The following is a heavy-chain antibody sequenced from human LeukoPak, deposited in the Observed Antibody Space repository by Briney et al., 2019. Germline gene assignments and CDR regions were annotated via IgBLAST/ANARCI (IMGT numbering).Heavy chain of an antibody. Sequence: SETLSLTCTVSGGSIGSYYWSWIRQPPGKGLEWIGYIYDSGSTNYNPSLKSRVTISVDASKNQFSLKLSSVTAADTAEYYCACLTTADAFDIWGQGTMVTVSS. D-gene: IGHD3-22*01. CDR3: ACLTTADAFDI. CDR2: IYDSGST. V-gene: IGHV4-59*01. CDR1: GGSIGSYY. J-gene: IGHJ3*02.